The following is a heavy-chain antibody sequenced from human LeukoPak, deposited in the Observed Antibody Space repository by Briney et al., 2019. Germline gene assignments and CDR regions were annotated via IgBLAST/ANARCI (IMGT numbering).Heavy chain of an antibody. D-gene: IGHD3-22*01. J-gene: IGHJ4*02. CDR2: INHSGST. Sequence: PSETLSLTCAVYGGSFSGYYWSWIRQPPGKGLEWIGEINHSGSTNYNPSLKSRVTISVDTSKNQFSLKLSSVTAADAAVYYCARGVGQGDSSGYYYAYFDYWGQGTLVTVSS. V-gene: IGHV4-34*01. CDR3: ARGVGQGDSSGYYYAYFDY. CDR1: GGSFSGYY.